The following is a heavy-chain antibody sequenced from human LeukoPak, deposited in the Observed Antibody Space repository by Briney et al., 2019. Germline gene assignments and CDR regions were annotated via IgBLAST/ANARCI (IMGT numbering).Heavy chain of an antibody. J-gene: IGHJ4*02. Sequence: PSETLSLTCTVSGYSISSGYYWGWIRQPPGKGLEWIGSIYHSGSTYYNPSLKSRVTISVNTSKNQFSLKLSSVTAADTAVYYCARTYYYDSSGYYGWGQGTLVTVSS. CDR1: GYSISSGYY. CDR3: ARTYYYDSSGYYG. D-gene: IGHD3-22*01. CDR2: IYHSGST. V-gene: IGHV4-38-2*02.